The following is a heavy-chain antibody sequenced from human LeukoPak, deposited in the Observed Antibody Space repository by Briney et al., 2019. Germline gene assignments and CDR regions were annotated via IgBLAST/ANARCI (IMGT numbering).Heavy chain of an antibody. CDR3: ATYTDYGDY. D-gene: IGHD4-11*01. V-gene: IGHV4-59*12. CDR2: IYHSGST. CDR1: GGSMSNYY. J-gene: IGHJ4*02. Sequence: PSETLSLTCTVSGGSMSNYYWSWIRQPPGKGLEWIGEIYHSGSTNYNPSLKSRVTISVDKSKNQFSLKLSSVTAADTAVYYCATYTDYGDYWGQGTLVTVSS.